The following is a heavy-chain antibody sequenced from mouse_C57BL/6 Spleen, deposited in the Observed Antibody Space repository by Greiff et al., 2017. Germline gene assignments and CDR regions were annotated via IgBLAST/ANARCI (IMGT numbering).Heavy chain of an antibody. V-gene: IGHV5-9-1*02. CDR1: GFTFSSSA. CDR3: TRDPEGDYRFAY. D-gene: IGHD2-4*01. CDR2: ISSGGYYI. J-gene: IGHJ3*01. Sequence: EVHLVESGEGLVKPGGSLKLSCAASGFTFSSSAMSWVRQTPEKRLEWVAYISSGGYYIYYAETVKGRFTISRDNARNPLYLQMSSLKSEDTAMYYCTRDPEGDYRFAYWGQGTLVTVSA.